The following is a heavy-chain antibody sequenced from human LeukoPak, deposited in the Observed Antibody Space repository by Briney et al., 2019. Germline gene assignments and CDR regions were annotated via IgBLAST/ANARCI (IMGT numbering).Heavy chain of an antibody. CDR3: ARHPFSAPFDY. CDR2: VYQTGDT. D-gene: IGHD6-19*01. J-gene: IGHJ4*02. CDR1: GGSMNNYY. V-gene: IGHV4-59*08. Sequence: PSETLSLTCTVSGGSMNNYYWSWFRRPPGKGREWIAYVYQTGDTRYNPSLKSRVSISLDTSKNQFSLKLSSVTATDTAVYYCARHPFSAPFDYWGQGILVTVSS.